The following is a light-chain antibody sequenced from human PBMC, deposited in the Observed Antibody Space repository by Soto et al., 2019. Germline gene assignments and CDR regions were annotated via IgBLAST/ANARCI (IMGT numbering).Light chain of an antibody. CDR1: SSDVGGYNY. CDR3: SSYTSSHTYV. V-gene: IGLV2-14*01. CDR2: EVS. J-gene: IGLJ1*01. Sequence: QSALTQPASVSGSPGQSITVSCTGTSSDVGGYNYVSWYQQHPGKAPKLMIYEVSNRPSGVSNRFSGSKSGNTASLTISGLQAEDEADYFCSSYTSSHTYVFGSGPKLTVL.